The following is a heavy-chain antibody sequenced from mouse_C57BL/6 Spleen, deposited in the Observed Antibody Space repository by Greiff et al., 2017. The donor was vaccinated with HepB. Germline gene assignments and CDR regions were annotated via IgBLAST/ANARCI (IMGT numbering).Heavy chain of an antibody. V-gene: IGHV1-81*01. CDR1: GYTFTSYG. CDR2: IYPRSGNT. Sequence: VQLQQSGAELARPGASVKLSCKASGYTFTSYGISWVKQRTGQGLEWIGEIYPRSGNTYYNEKFKGKATLTADKSSSTAYMELRSLTSEYSAVYFCARREDDYDFDYWGQGTTLTVSS. CDR3: ARREDDYDFDY. J-gene: IGHJ2*01. D-gene: IGHD2-4*01.